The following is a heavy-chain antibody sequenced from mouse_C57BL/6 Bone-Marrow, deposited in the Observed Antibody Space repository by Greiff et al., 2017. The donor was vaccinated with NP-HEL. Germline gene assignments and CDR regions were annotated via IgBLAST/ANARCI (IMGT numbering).Heavy chain of an antibody. CDR2: IYPRDGST. D-gene: IGHD2-9*01. CDR1: GYTFTSYD. J-gene: IGHJ1*03. Sequence: VQLQESGPELVKPGASVKLSCKASGYTFTSYDINWVKQRPGQGLEWIGWIYPRDGSTKYNEKFKGKATLTVDTSSSTAYMELHSLTSEDSAVYFCARGGPTMVTTRGRYFDVWGTGTTVTVSS. CDR3: ARGGPTMVTTRGRYFDV. V-gene: IGHV1-85*01.